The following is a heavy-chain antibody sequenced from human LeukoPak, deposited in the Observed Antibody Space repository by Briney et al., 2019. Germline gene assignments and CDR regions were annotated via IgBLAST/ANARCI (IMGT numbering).Heavy chain of an antibody. D-gene: IGHD6-19*01. CDR2: INHSGST. J-gene: IGHJ4*02. CDR1: GGSFSGYY. V-gene: IGHV4-34*01. CDR3: ASSRVWQWPVDY. Sequence: SETLSLTCAVYGGSFSGYYWSWIRQPPGKGLEWIGEINHSGSTNYNPSLKSRVTISVDTSKNQFPLKLSSVTAADTAVYYCASSRVWQWPVDYWGQGTLVTVSS.